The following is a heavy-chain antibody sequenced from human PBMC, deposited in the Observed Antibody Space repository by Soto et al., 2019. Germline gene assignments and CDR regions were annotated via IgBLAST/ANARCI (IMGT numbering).Heavy chain of an antibody. CDR3: ARSRPVAAIFTYSSSWRPYDYMDV. D-gene: IGHD6-13*01. Sequence: GESLKISCKGSGYSFTSYWIGWVRQMPGKGLEWMGIIYPGDSDTRYSPSFQGQVTISADKSISTAYLQWSSLKASDTAMYYCARSRPVAAIFTYSSSWRPYDYMDVSGKRTTVPVSS. V-gene: IGHV5-51*01. J-gene: IGHJ6*03. CDR1: GYSFTSYW. CDR2: IYPGDSDT.